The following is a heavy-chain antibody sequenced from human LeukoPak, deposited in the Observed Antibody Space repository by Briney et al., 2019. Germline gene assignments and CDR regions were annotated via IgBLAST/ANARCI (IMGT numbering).Heavy chain of an antibody. V-gene: IGHV1-2*02. CDR3: ARVDSTGYYRGRGPIDY. Sequence: ASVKVSCKASGYTFSGYYIHWVRQAPGQGLQWMGWINPNSGGTNYAQRFQGRVTMTRDTSISTAYMDLSRLRPDDTAVYYCARVDSTGYYRGRGPIDYWGQGTLVTVSS. CDR2: INPNSGGT. J-gene: IGHJ4*02. CDR1: GYTFSGYY. D-gene: IGHD3-22*01.